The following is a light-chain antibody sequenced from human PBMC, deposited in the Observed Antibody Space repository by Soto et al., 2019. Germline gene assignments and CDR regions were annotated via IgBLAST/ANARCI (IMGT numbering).Light chain of an antibody. V-gene: IGKV1-5*03. CDR1: QSIGSW. CDR2: RAS. CDR3: QQYSSYWT. J-gene: IGKJ1*01. Sequence: DIQMTQSHSTLSASVGDRVTISCRASQSIGSWLAWYQQKPGRAPKLLIYRASILENGVPRRFSGSGSGTEFTLTISSLQPDDFATYYCQQYSSYWTFAQGTKVDTK.